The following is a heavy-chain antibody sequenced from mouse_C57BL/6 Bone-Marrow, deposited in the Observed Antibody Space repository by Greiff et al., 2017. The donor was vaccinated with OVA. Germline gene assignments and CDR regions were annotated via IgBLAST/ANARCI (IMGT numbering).Heavy chain of an antibody. J-gene: IGHJ4*01. CDR3: ARDSTTDYAMDY. Sequence: EVQGVESGGGLVQSGRSLRLSCATSGFTFSDFYMEWVRQAPGKGLEWIAASRNKANDYTTEYSASVKGRLIVSRDTSKSILYLQMNALRAEDTAIYYCARDSTTDYAMDYWGQGTLVTVSS. CDR2: SRNKANDYTT. V-gene: IGHV7-1*01. D-gene: IGHD1-1*01. CDR1: GFTFSDFY.